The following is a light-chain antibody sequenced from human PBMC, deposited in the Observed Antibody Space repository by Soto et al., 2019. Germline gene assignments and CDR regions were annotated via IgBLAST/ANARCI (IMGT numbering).Light chain of an antibody. CDR2: LNSDGSH. V-gene: IGLV4-69*01. CDR1: SGHSNYA. Sequence: QSVLTQSPSASASLGASVKLTCTLSSGHSNYAIAWHQQQSEKGPRYLMKLNSDGSHSKGDGIPDRFSGSSSGAERYPTISSLQYEDEADYYCQTWGSGIVVFGGGTKLTVL. CDR3: QTWGSGIVV. J-gene: IGLJ2*01.